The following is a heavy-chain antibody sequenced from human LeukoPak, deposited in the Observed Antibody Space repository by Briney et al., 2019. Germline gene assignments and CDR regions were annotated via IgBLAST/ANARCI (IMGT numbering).Heavy chain of an antibody. CDR3: ARGRRVAVTAPDAFDI. V-gene: IGHV3-20*04. CDR2: INWNGGST. J-gene: IGHJ3*02. Sequence: GGSLRLSCAASGFTFDDYGMSWVRQAPGKGLEWVSGINWNGGSTGYADSVKGRFTISRDNAKNSLYLQMNSLRAEDTALYYCARGRRVAVTAPDAFDIWGQGTMVTVSS. CDR1: GFTFDDYG. D-gene: IGHD2-21*02.